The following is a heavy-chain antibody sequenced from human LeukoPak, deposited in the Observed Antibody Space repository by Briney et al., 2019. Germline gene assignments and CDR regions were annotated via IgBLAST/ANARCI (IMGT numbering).Heavy chain of an antibody. CDR3: AKETRYSSGWRSYYYYGMDV. Sequence: PGGSLRLSCAASGFTFSSYGMHWVRQAPGEGLEWVAVISYDGSNKYYADPVKGRFTISRDNSKNTLCLQMNSLRAEDTAVYYCAKETRYSSGWRSYYYYGMDVWGQGTTVTVSS. CDR2: ISYDGSNK. V-gene: IGHV3-30*18. CDR1: GFTFSSYG. D-gene: IGHD6-25*01. J-gene: IGHJ6*02.